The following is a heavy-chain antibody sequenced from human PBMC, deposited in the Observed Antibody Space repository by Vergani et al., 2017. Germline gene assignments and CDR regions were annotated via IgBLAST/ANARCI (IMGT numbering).Heavy chain of an antibody. J-gene: IGHJ3*02. CDR1: GFNFIMHA. Sequence: VRLVESGGDLVQPGGSLRLSCAASGFNFIMHAMSWVRQAPGKGLEWVSTLSASDRRTHYADSVKGRFTISRDNSKNTLFLHMNSLRPEDTAVYYCAKVGRSEVAGTFGAFDIWGQGTMVTVSS. CDR2: LSASDRRT. D-gene: IGHD6-19*01. V-gene: IGHV3-23*04. CDR3: AKVGRSEVAGTFGAFDI.